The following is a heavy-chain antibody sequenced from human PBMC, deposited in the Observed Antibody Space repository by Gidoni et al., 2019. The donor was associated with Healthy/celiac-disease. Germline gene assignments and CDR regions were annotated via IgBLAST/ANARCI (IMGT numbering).Heavy chain of an antibody. CDR3: AREPADAFDI. Sequence: EVQLVESGGGLVKPGGSLRLSCAASGFTFSSYSMNWVRKAPGKGLEWVSSISSSSSYIYYADSVKGRFTISRDNAKNSLYLQMNSLRAEDTAVYYCAREPADAFDIWGQGTMVTVSS. CDR1: GFTFSSYS. J-gene: IGHJ3*02. V-gene: IGHV3-21*01. CDR2: ISSSSSYI.